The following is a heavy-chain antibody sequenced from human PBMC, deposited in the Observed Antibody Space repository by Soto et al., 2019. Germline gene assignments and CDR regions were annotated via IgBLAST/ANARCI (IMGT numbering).Heavy chain of an antibody. CDR1: GYTFTGYY. D-gene: IGHD2-15*01. CDR2: INPNSGGT. V-gene: IGHV1-2*02. J-gene: IGHJ6*02. Sequence: ASVKVSCKASGYTFTGYYMHWVRQAPGQGLEWMGWINPNSGGTNYAQKFQGRVTMTRDTSISTAYMELSRLRSDDTAVYYCARESCSGGSCYRYYYGMDVWGQGTTVTVSS. CDR3: ARESCSGGSCYRYYYGMDV.